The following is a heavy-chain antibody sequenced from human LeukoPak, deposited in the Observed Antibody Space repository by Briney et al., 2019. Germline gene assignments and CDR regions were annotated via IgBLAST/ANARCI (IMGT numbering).Heavy chain of an antibody. CDR1: GFTFSSYA. D-gene: IGHD5-18*01. CDR3: GRVGGYNSGYDSFDF. J-gene: IGHJ3*01. CDR2: IRSKADRYTT. V-gene: IGHV3-72*01. Sequence: PGGSLRLSCAASGFTFSSYAMSWVRQAPGKGLEWLGRIRSKADRYTTEYAASVNGGFTISRDDSKNSLYLQMNSLKIEDTALYYCGRVGGYNSGYDSFDFWGRGTMVTVSS.